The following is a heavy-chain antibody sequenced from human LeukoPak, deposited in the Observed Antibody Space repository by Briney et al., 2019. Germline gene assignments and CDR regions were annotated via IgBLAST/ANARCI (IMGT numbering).Heavy chain of an antibody. CDR2: ISAYNGNT. CDR1: GYTFTSYG. V-gene: IGHV1-18*01. J-gene: IGHJ4*02. D-gene: IGHD3-16*02. Sequence: ASVKVSCKAPGYTFTSYGISWVRQAPGQGLEWMGWISAYNGNTNYAQKLQGRVTMTTDTSTSTAHMELRSLRSDDTAVYYCARVLYDYVWGSYRNFDYWGQGTLVTVSS. CDR3: ARVLYDYVWGSYRNFDY.